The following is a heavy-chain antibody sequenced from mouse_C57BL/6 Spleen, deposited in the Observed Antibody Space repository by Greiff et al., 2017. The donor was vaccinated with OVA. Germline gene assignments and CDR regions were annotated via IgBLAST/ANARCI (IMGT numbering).Heavy chain of an antibody. V-gene: IGHV3-6*01. D-gene: IGHD2-12*01. CDR2: ISYDGSN. Sequence: EVQRVESGPGLVKPSQSLSLTCSVTGYSITSGYYWNWIRQFPGNKLEWMGYISYDGSNNYNPSLKNRISITRDTSKNQFFLKLNSVTTEDTATYYCARGSYDGFAYWGQGTLVTVSA. CDR3: ARGSYDGFAY. J-gene: IGHJ3*01. CDR1: GYSITSGYY.